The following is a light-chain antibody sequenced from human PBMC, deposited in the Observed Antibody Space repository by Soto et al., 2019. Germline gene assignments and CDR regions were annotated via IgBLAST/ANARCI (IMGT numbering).Light chain of an antibody. CDR2: GAS. V-gene: IGKV3-20*01. CDR3: QQYVSSPWA. J-gene: IGKJ1*01. CDR1: QSISSK. Sequence: ELVMTQSPATLSVSPGERATLSCRASQSISSKLAWYQQKPGQAPRLLIYGASRRATGIPDRFTGSGSGTDLTITISRLEPEDCEVYDCQQYVSSPWAFGQGTKVDIK.